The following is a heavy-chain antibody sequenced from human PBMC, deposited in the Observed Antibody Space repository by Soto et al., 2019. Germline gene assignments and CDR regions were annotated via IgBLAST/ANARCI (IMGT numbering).Heavy chain of an antibody. CDR2: IHETGST. J-gene: IGHJ2*01. CDR1: GGYMSRYY. Sequence: QVQLQESGPGLVKPSETLSLTCSFSGGYMSRYYWTWIRQPPGKGLEWIGNIHETGSTNYNASLKSRVAISIDTSKSAFSLNLTSVTAADTAVYYCARDVRPTGLAYFDLWGRGPLVTVSS. D-gene: IGHD1-1*01. V-gene: IGHV4-59*01. CDR3: ARDVRPTGLAYFDL.